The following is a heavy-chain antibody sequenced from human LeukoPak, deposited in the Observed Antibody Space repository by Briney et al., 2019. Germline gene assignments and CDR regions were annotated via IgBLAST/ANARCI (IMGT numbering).Heavy chain of an antibody. CDR1: GYSFTSYW. CDR3: ARRELRWYFDL. D-gene: IGHD1-26*01. J-gene: IGHJ2*01. Sequence: GESLKIPCRGSGYSFTSYWIGWVRQMPGKGLGWRGIIYPGDSDTRYSPSFQGQVTISADTPLRTPYLQWRRLKASATAMYSCARRELRWYFDLWGRGTLVTVP. CDR2: IYPGDSDT. V-gene: IGHV5-51*04.